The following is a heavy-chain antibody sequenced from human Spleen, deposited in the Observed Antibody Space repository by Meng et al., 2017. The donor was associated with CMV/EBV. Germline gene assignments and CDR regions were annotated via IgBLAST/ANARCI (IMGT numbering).Heavy chain of an antibody. Sequence: GESLKISCAASGFTFSSYWMSWVRQAPGKGLEWVAFIRYDGSDKYYADSVKGRFTISRDNSKNTLYLQMNSLRAEDTAVYYCAKDLKMESYCGGDCYYGMDVWGQGTTVTVSS. J-gene: IGHJ6*02. V-gene: IGHV3-30*02. CDR1: GFTFSSYW. CDR3: AKDLKMESYCGGDCYYGMDV. D-gene: IGHD2-21*01. CDR2: IRYDGSDK.